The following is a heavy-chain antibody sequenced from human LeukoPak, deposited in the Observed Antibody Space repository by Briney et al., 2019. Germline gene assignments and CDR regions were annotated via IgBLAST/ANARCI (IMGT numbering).Heavy chain of an antibody. CDR2: IYTSGST. CDR3: ARLAIVVVPAATDNWFDP. D-gene: IGHD2-2*01. Sequence: SETLSLTCTVSGGSISSGSYYWSWIRQPAGKGLEWIGRIYTSGSTNYNPSLKSRVTISVDTSKNQFSLKLSSVTAADTAVYFCARLAIVVVPAATDNWFDPWGQGTLVTASS. CDR1: GGSISSGSYY. V-gene: IGHV4-61*02. J-gene: IGHJ5*02.